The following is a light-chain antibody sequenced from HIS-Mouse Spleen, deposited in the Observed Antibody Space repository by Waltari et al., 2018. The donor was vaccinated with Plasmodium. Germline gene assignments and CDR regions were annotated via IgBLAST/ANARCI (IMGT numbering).Light chain of an antibody. Sequence: EIVMTQSPATLSVSPGERAHLSCRASQTVSSNLAWYQQNPGQAPRLLIYGASTRATGIPARFSGSGSGTEFTLTISSLQSEDFAVYYCQQYNNWSFTFGPGTKVDIK. CDR3: QQYNNWSFT. J-gene: IGKJ3*01. V-gene: IGKV3-15*01. CDR2: GAS. CDR1: QTVSSN.